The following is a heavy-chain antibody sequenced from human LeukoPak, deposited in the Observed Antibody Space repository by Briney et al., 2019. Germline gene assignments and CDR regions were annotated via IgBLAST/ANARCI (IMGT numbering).Heavy chain of an antibody. CDR1: GGSLSSYY. V-gene: IGHV4-59*08. D-gene: IGHD2-2*01. J-gene: IGHJ5*02. CDR2: IYYSGST. Sequence: SETLSLTPTVSGGSLSSYYWSWIPQPPGQGLECMGYIYYSGSTNYNPSLKSRVTISIDTSKKQFSLKLTSVTAADTAVYYCARRPAGVPTEPNWFDPWGQGTLVTVSS. CDR3: ARRPAGVPTEPNWFDP.